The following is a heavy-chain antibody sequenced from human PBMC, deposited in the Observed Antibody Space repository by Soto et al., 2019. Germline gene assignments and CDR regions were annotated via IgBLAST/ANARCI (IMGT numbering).Heavy chain of an antibody. J-gene: IGHJ3*01. CDR3: ATSPRFAFDF. CDR1: GGSVSGDKNY. D-gene: IGHD3-16*01. Sequence: QVQLQESGPGLVKPSETLSLICTVSGGSVSGDKNYWSWIRQSPGKGLEWIGYISYSGATNYNPSLKSRLTISVDRSKNQFALKLSSVTASDTALYYSATSPRFAFDFWGQGTTVIVSS. CDR2: ISYSGAT. V-gene: IGHV4-61*01.